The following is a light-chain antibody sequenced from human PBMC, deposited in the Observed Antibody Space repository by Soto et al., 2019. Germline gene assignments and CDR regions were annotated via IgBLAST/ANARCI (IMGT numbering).Light chain of an antibody. CDR2: KAS. CDR3: QQYDSYSS. V-gene: IGKV1-5*03. Sequence: DIQMTQSLSTRSASVGDRVTITSRASQSIRDWLAWYQQKPGKVPKLLIYKASNLESGVPSRFSGSGSGTEFTLTISSLQPDDFATYYCQQYDSYSSFGGGTKVEIK. CDR1: QSIRDW. J-gene: IGKJ4*01.